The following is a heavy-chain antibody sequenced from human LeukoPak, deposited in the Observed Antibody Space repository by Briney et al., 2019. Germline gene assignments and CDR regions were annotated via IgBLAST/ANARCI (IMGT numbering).Heavy chain of an antibody. D-gene: IGHD2-2*01. V-gene: IGHV3-23*01. Sequence: PGGSLRLSCAASGFTFSSYAMSWVRQAPGKGLEWVSAISGSGGSTYYADSAKGRFTISRDNSKNTLYLQMNSLRAEDTAVYYCAKDRGIVVVPAAMDYWGQGTLVTVSS. J-gene: IGHJ4*02. CDR2: ISGSGGST. CDR3: AKDRGIVVVPAAMDY. CDR1: GFTFSSYA.